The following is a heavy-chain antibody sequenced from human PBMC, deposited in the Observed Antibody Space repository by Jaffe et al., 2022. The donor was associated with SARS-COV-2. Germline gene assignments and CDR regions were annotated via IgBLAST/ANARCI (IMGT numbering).Heavy chain of an antibody. CDR1: GFTFDDYA. V-gene: IGHV3-43D*03. CDR3: AKDTGPIAAAGIDY. J-gene: IGHJ4*02. D-gene: IGHD6-13*01. Sequence: EVQLVESGGVVVQPGGSLRLSCAASGFTFDDYAMHWVRQAPGKGLEWVSLISWDGGSTYYADSVKGRFTISRDNSKNSLYLQMNSLRAEDTALYYCAKDTGPIAAAGIDYWGQGTLVTVSS. CDR2: ISWDGGST.